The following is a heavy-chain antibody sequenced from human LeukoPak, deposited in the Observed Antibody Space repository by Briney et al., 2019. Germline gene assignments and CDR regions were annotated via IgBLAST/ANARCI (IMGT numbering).Heavy chain of an antibody. CDR1: GFRFSNYA. V-gene: IGHV3-30*04. Sequence: GRSLRLSCAASGFRFSNYAMHWVRQAPGKGLEWVAFLSYDGSNKYYADSVKGRFTISRDNSENTLSLQMNSLRAEDTGVYYCARDSGSSGWYGYFDYWGQGTLVSVSS. J-gene: IGHJ4*02. CDR3: ARDSGSSGWYGYFDY. D-gene: IGHD6-19*01. CDR2: LSYDGSNK.